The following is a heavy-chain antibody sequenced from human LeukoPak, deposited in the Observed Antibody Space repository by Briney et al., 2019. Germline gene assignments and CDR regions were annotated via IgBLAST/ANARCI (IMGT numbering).Heavy chain of an antibody. V-gene: IGHV3-11*06. J-gene: IGHJ3*02. CDR1: GFTFSDYY. CDR3: ARDHSSSWYAAGAFDI. CDR2: ISSSSSYT. Sequence: GSLRLSCASSGFTFSDYYMSWIRQAPGKGLEWVSYISSSSSYTNSADSVKGRFTISRDNAKNSLYLQMNSLRAEDTAVYYCARDHSSSWYAAGAFDIWGQGTMFTVSS. D-gene: IGHD6-13*01.